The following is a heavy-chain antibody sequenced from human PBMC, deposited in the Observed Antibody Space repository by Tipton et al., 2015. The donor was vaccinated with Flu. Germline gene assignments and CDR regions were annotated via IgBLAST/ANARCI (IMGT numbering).Heavy chain of an antibody. CDR3: ARDPVYYGAGRGGGGMDV. J-gene: IGHJ6*02. CDR2: INPSGGST. D-gene: IGHD3-10*01. CDR1: GYTFTSYY. V-gene: IGHV1-46*01. Sequence: QLVQSGAEVKKPGASVKVSCKASGYTFTSYYMHWVRQAPGQGLEWMGIINPSGGSTSYAQKFQGRVTMTRDTSTSTVYMELSSLRSEDTAVYYCARDPVYYGAGRGGGGMDVWGQGNTVAVSS.